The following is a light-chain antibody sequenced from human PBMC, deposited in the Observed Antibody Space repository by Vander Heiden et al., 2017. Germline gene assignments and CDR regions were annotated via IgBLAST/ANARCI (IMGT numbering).Light chain of an antibody. Sequence: DIQMTQSPSSLSASVGDRVTLTCRASQSISSYLNWYQQKPGKAPNLLIYAASSLQSGVPSRFSGSGSGTDFTLTISSLQPEDFATYYCQQSYSTPFTFGSGTKVDIK. V-gene: IGKV1-39*01. CDR1: QSISSY. J-gene: IGKJ3*01. CDR3: QQSYSTPFT. CDR2: AAS.